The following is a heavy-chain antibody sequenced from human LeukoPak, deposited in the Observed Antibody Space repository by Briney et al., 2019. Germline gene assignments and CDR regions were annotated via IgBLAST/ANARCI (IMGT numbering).Heavy chain of an antibody. J-gene: IGHJ4*02. CDR1: GFTFSSYG. Sequence: GRSLRLSCAASGFTFSSYGMSWVRQAPGKGLEWVSAISGSDSTYYADSVEGRFTISRDNSKNTLHLQMKSLRAEDTAVYYCAKDSPYAYYGSGSCWGYWGQG. V-gene: IGHV3-23*01. CDR3: AKDSPYAYYGSGSCWGY. CDR2: ISGSDST. D-gene: IGHD3-10*01.